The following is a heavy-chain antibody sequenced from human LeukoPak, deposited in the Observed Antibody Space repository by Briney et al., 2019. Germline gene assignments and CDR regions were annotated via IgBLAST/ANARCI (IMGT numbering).Heavy chain of an antibody. Sequence: ASVKVSCKASGYTFTGYYIHWVGQAPGQGLEWMGWINPHSGVTNYAQKFQGRVTMTRDTSISTAYMDLSRLRSDDTAVYYCASPYGSGTYLFDYWGQGTLVTVSS. CDR3: ASPYGSGTYLFDY. CDR2: INPHSGVT. D-gene: IGHD3-10*01. J-gene: IGHJ4*02. V-gene: IGHV1-2*02. CDR1: GYTFTGYY.